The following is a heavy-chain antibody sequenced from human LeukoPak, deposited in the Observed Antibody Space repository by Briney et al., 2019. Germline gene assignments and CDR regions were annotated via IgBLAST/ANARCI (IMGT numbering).Heavy chain of an antibody. J-gene: IGHJ4*02. Sequence: GGSLRLSCATSGFNFSAYTMNWVRQAPGKGLDWVSSISPTTAYIHYADSMKGRFTISRDNARRSLYLQMNSLRVEDTAMYYCVSSLHGFSYGPGYWGQGTPVIVSS. V-gene: IGHV3-21*01. CDR1: GFNFSAYT. D-gene: IGHD3-10*01. CDR3: VSSLHGFSYGPGY. CDR2: ISPTTAYI.